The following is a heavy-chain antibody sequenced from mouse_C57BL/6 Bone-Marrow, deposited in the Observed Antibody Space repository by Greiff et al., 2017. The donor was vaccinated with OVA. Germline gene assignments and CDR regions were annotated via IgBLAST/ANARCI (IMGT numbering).Heavy chain of an antibody. Sequence: QVQLQQPGAELVMPGASVKLSCKASGYTFTSYWMPWVKQRPGQGLEWIGEIDPSDSYTNYNQKFKGKSTLTVDKSSSTAYMQLSSLTSEDSAVYYCAREGGDSFAYWGQGTLVTVSA. J-gene: IGHJ3*01. CDR1: GYTFTSYW. V-gene: IGHV1-69*01. CDR2: IDPSDSYT. CDR3: AREGGDSFAY.